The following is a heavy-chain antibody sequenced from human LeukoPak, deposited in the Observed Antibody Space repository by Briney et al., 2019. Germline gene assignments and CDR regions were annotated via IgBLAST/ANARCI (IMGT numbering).Heavy chain of an antibody. CDR2: IYHSGST. J-gene: IGHJ4*02. CDR1: GYSISSGYY. Sequence: SETLSLTCAVSGYSISSGYYWGWIRPPPGKGLEWIGSIYHSGSTYYNPSLKSRVTISVDTSKNQFSLKLSSVTAADTAVNYCARGRDIVVVPDYWGQGTLVTVSS. V-gene: IGHV4-38-2*01. CDR3: ARGRDIVVVPDY. D-gene: IGHD2-2*01.